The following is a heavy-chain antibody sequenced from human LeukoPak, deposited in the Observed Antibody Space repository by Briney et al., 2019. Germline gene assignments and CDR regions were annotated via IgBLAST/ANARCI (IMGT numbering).Heavy chain of an antibody. CDR2: IYTSGST. J-gene: IGHJ6*03. D-gene: IGHD6-13*01. CDR3: ARDRKYSSSSAYYMDV. CDR1: GGSFSGYY. Sequence: PSETLSLTCAVYGGSFSGYYWSWIRQPAGKGLEWIGRIYTSGSTNYNPSLKSRVTISVDTSKNQFSLKLSSVTAADTAVYYCARDRKYSSSSAYYMDVWGKGTTVTISS. V-gene: IGHV4-4*07.